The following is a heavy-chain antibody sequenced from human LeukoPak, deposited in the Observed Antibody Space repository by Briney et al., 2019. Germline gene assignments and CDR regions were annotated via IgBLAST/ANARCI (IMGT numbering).Heavy chain of an antibody. CDR3: ARAPLLGAFDI. J-gene: IGHJ3*02. CDR1: GGSISSSSYY. CDR2: IYYSGST. D-gene: IGHD2-8*02. V-gene: IGHV4-39*07. Sequence: SETLSLTCTVSGGSISSSSYYWGWIRQPPGKGLEWIGSIYYSGSTYYNPSLKSRVTISVDTSKNQFSLKLSSVTAADTAVYYCARAPLLGAFDIWGQGTMVTVSS.